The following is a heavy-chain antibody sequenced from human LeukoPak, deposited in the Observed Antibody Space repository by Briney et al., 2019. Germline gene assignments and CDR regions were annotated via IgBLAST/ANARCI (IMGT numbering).Heavy chain of an antibody. CDR2: IYYSGST. J-gene: IGHJ3*02. Sequence: SETLSLTCTVSGGSISSSSYYWGWIRQPPGKGLEWIGSIYYSGSTYYNPSLKSRVTISVDTSKNQFSLKLSSVTAADTAVYYCARGLYYYDSSGYPRAFDIWGQGTMVTVSS. D-gene: IGHD3-22*01. V-gene: IGHV4-39*07. CDR1: GGSISSSSYY. CDR3: ARGLYYYDSSGYPRAFDI.